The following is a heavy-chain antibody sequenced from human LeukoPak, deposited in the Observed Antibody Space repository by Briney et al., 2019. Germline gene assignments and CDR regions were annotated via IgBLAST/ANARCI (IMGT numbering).Heavy chain of an antibody. V-gene: IGHV1-69*04. CDR2: IIPILGIA. CDR1: GYTFTSYG. J-gene: IGHJ3*02. D-gene: IGHD1-26*01. Sequence: VASVKVSFKASGYTFTSYGISWVRQAPGQGLEWMGRIIPILGIANYAQKFQGRVTITADKSTSTAYMELSSLRSEDTAVYYCARAPRVGATRVTAFDIWGQGTMVTVSS. CDR3: ARAPRVGATRVTAFDI.